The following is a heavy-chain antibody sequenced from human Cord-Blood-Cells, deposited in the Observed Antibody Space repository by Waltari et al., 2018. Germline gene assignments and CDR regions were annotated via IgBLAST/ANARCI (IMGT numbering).Heavy chain of an antibody. Sequence: QVQLQQWGAGLLKPSETLSLTCAVYGGSFSGYYWNWIRQPPGKGLEWIGEINHSGSTNYNPSLKSRVTISVDTSKNQFSLKLSSVTAADTAVYYCAAGYYFDYWGQGTLVTVSS. D-gene: IGHD3-9*01. CDR1: GGSFSGYY. CDR3: AAGYYFDY. J-gene: IGHJ4*02. CDR2: INHSGST. V-gene: IGHV4-34*01.